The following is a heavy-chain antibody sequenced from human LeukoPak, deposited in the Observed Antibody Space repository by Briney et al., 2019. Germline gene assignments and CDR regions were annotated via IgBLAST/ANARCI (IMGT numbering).Heavy chain of an antibody. V-gene: IGHV3-30-3*01. CDR3: ARDHNFDY. CDR2: ISYDGSNK. Sequence: GGSLRLSCAASGFTFSTYAMHWVRQAPGKGLEWAAVISYDGSNKFYADSVRGRFTISRDNSKNMLYLQMNSLRVEDTAVYYCARDHNFDYWGQGPRSPSPQ. J-gene: IGHJ4*02. CDR1: GFTFSTYA.